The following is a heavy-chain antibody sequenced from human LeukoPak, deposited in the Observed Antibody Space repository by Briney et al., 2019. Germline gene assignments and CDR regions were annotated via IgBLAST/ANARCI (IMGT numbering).Heavy chain of an antibody. D-gene: IGHD3-22*01. CDR3: AREPGDYYDSSGFPI. CDR2: IYSGGST. J-gene: IGHJ4*02. Sequence: GGSLRLSCAASGFTVSSNYMSWVRQAPGKGLEWVSVIYSGGSTYYADSVKGRFTISRDNSKNTLYLQMNSLRAEDTAVYYCAREPGDYYDSSGFPIWGQGTLVTVSS. V-gene: IGHV3-66*01. CDR1: GFTVSSNY.